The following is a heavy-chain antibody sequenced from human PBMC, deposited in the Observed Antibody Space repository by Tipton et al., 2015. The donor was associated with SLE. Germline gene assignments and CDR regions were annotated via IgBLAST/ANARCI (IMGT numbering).Heavy chain of an antibody. CDR2: MNPNSGFT. V-gene: IGHV1-8*03. Sequence: QLVQSGAEVKKPGSSVKVSCKASGGTFSSYAISWVRQAPGQGLEWMGWMNPNSGFTGFAQKFQGRVYITRNTSINTAYLEVSNLRSEDTAVYYCATSAAGYYTFYYWGQGTLVTVSS. CDR3: ATSAAGYYTFYY. J-gene: IGHJ4*02. D-gene: IGHD3/OR15-3a*01. CDR1: GGTFSSYA.